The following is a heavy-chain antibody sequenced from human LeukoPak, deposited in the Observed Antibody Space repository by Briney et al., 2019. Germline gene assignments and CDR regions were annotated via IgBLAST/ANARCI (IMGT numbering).Heavy chain of an antibody. CDR1: GGSISSTSYY. D-gene: IGHD4-11*01. CDR3: ARQSYSNYLLSIYHYYVDV. CDR2: IYYSGST. J-gene: IGHJ6*03. Sequence: SETLSLTCTVSGGSISSTSYYWGWIRQPPGKGLEWIGSIYYSGSTYYNPSLKSRVTISVDTSKNQFSLKLSSVTAADTAVYYCARQSYSNYLLSIYHYYVDVWGKGTTVTVSS. V-gene: IGHV4-39*01.